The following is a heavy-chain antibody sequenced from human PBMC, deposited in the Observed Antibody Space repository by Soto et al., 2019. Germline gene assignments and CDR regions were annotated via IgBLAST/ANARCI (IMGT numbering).Heavy chain of an antibody. D-gene: IGHD3-16*01. J-gene: IGHJ4*02. CDR3: ARESMGAKGADH. CDR1: GDTFNSYV. V-gene: IGHV1-69*17. CDR2: IIPIIGVT. Sequence: QVQLVQSGAEVKRPGSSVKVSCESAGDTFNSYVISWVRQASGQGLEWMGGIIPIIGVTHYGQNFQGRVTISTVSFTGTPYMEITNLGFEDTALYYCARESMGAKGADHWGQGTLVTVSS.